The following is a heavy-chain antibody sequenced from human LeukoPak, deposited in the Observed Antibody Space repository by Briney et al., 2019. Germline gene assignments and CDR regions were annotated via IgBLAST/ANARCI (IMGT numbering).Heavy chain of an antibody. CDR1: GFTFSSYG. CDR2: ISYDGSNK. CDR3: AKRLGFDP. Sequence: AGGSLRLSCAASGFTFSSYGMHWVRQAPGKGLEWVAVISYDGSNKYYADSVKGRFTISRDNSKNTLYLQMNSLRAEDTAVYYCAKRLGFDPWGQGTLVTVSS. V-gene: IGHV3-30*18. J-gene: IGHJ5*02. D-gene: IGHD6-6*01.